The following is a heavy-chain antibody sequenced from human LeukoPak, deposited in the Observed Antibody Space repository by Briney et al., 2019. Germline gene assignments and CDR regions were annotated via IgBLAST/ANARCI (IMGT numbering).Heavy chain of an antibody. CDR2: IYYSGGT. CDR1: GGSISSSDYY. V-gene: IGHV4-30-4*08. J-gene: IGHJ4*02. CDR3: ASDHSGWLGLGY. D-gene: IGHD6-19*01. Sequence: SQTLSLTCTVSGGSISSSDYYWSWIRQPPGKGLEWIGYIYYSGGTFYNPSLKSRVSISVDTSKNQFSLRLSSVTATDTACYCASDHSGWLGLGYWGQGTLVSVSS.